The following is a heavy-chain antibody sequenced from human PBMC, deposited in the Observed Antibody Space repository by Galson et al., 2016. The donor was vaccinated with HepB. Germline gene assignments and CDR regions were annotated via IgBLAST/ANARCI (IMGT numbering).Heavy chain of an antibody. Sequence: LTCSVSGDSISKYYCSWIRQPPGKALEWIGYTHYSGSTDYNSSLKSRITMSVDTSKNQFSLKLSSVTAADTALYYCATTYCGGNCYHVYAFDFWGQGTMVTVSS. J-gene: IGHJ3*01. CDR2: THYSGST. CDR1: GDSISKYY. D-gene: IGHD2-21*02. V-gene: IGHV4-59*03. CDR3: ATTYCGGNCYHVYAFDF.